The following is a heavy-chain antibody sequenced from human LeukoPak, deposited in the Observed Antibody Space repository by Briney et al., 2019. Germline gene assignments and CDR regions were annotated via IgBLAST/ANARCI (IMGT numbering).Heavy chain of an antibody. Sequence: SETLSLTCTVSGDSISSGESYWTWIRQPPGKGLEWIGSIYYNAYTYYNPSLKSRLTMSLDTSKNQFSLRLSSVNAADTAMYFCARAGQYYHDSSGYFPDYWGQGTLVTVSS. D-gene: IGHD3-22*01. CDR2: IYYNAYT. CDR3: ARAGQYYHDSSGYFPDY. V-gene: IGHV4-30-4*01. CDR1: GDSISSGESY. J-gene: IGHJ4*02.